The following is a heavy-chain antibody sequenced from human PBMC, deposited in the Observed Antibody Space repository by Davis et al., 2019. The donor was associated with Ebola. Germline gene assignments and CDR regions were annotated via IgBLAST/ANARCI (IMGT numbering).Heavy chain of an antibody. J-gene: IGHJ2*01. Sequence: SETLSLTCTVSGGSISSYYWSWIRQPPGKGLEWIGYIYYSGTTSYNPSLKSRVTISVDTSKNQFSLKLSSVTAADTAVYYCARDRRDYGFWYSDLWGRGTLVTVSS. CDR3: ARDRRDYGFWYSDL. CDR1: GGSISSYY. CDR2: IYYSGTT. D-gene: IGHD4/OR15-4a*01. V-gene: IGHV4-59*01.